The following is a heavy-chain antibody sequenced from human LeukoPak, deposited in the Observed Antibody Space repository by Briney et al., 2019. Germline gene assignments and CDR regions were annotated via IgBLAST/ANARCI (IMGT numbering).Heavy chain of an antibody. CDR2: INSDGSST. CDR1: GFTFDDYP. CDR3: ARALLRAFDI. Sequence: PGGSLRLSCAASGFTFDDYPMHWVRQVPGKGLVWVSRINSDGSSTSYADSVKGRFTISRDNAKNTLYLQMNSLRAEDTAVYYCARALLRAFDIWGQGTMVTVSS. J-gene: IGHJ3*02. D-gene: IGHD3-16*01. V-gene: IGHV3-74*01.